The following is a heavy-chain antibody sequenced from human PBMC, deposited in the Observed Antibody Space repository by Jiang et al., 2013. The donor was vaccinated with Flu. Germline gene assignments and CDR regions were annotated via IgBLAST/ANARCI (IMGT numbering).Heavy chain of an antibody. CDR3: AKDWGMTTVTTWIL. CDR1: GFTFSSYA. J-gene: IGHJ4*02. V-gene: IGHV3-23*01. CDR2: ISGSGGST. D-gene: IGHD4-17*01. Sequence: RLSCAASGFTFSSYAMSWVRQAPGKGLEWVSAISGSGGSTYYADSVKGRFTISRDNSKNTLYLQMNSLRAEDTAVYYCAKDWGMTTVTTWILWGQGTLVTVSS.